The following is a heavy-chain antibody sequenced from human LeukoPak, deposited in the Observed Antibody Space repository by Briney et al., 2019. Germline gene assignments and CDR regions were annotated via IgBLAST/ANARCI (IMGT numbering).Heavy chain of an antibody. CDR2: INPNSGGT. J-gene: IGHJ4*02. CDR1: GYAFTGYY. Sequence: ASVKVSGRASGYAFTGYYMHWVRQAPGQGLEWMGWINPNSGGTNCAQKFQGRVTMTRDTSISTAYMELSRLRSDDTAVYYCARGQFIAARPFDFWGQGTLVTVSS. CDR3: ARGQFIAARPFDF. V-gene: IGHV1-2*02. D-gene: IGHD6-6*01.